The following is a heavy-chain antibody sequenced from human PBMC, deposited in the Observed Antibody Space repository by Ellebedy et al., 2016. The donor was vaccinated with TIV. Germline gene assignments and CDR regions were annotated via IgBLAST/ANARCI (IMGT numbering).Heavy chain of an antibody. D-gene: IGHD6-13*01. Sequence: GGSLRLSXAASGFTFSSYSMNWVRQAPGKGLEWVSYISSSSSTIYYADSVKGRFTISRDNAKNSLYLQMNSLRAEDTAVYYCASETLGIAAAGTFFNYYGMDVWGQGTTVTVSS. J-gene: IGHJ6*02. CDR2: ISSSSSTI. CDR1: GFTFSSYS. CDR3: ASETLGIAAAGTFFNYYGMDV. V-gene: IGHV3-48*04.